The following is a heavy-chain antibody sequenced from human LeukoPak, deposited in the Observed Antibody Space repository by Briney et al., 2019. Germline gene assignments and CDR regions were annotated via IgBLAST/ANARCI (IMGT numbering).Heavy chain of an antibody. V-gene: IGHV4-38-2*02. Sequence: SETLSLTCTVSGYSISSGYYWGWIRQPPGKGLEWIGSIYHSGSTYYNPSLKSRVTISVDTSKNQFSLKLSSVTAADTAVYYCARHDSSGPYNAFDIWGQGTMVTVSS. J-gene: IGHJ3*02. CDR2: IYHSGST. CDR3: ARHDSSGPYNAFDI. D-gene: IGHD3-22*01. CDR1: GYSISSGYY.